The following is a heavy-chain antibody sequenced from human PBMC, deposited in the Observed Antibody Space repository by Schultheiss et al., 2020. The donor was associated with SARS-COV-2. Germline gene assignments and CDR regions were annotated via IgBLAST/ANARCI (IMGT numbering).Heavy chain of an antibody. D-gene: IGHD6-13*01. CDR2: INHSGST. V-gene: IGHV4-61*01. J-gene: IGHJ6*02. CDR1: GGSVSSGSYY. Sequence: SETLSLTCTVSGGSVSSGSYYWSWIRQPPGKGLEWIGEINHSGSTNYNPSLKSRVTISVDTSKNQFSLKLSSVTAADTAVYYCARSIAAEDYYYYGMDVWGQGTTVTVSS. CDR3: ARSIAAEDYYYYGMDV.